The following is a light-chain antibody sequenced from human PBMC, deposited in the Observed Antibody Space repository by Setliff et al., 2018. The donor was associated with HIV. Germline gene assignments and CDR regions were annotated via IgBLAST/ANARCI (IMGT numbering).Light chain of an antibody. CDR2: GNI. Sequence: QSVLTQPLSVSGAPGQRVTISCTGSSSNIGGGYDVHWYQQLPGTAPKLLIHGNIYRAPGVPDRFSAFKSGTSASLAITGLRAEDEADYYCQSHDSSLSARVFGGGTKVTVL. J-gene: IGLJ3*02. V-gene: IGLV1-40*01. CDR1: SSNIGGGYD. CDR3: QSHDSSLSARV.